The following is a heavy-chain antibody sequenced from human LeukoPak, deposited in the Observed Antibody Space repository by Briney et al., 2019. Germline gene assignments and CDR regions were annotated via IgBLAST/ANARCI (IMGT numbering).Heavy chain of an antibody. J-gene: IGHJ4*02. CDR2: IYYSGST. V-gene: IGHV4-39*07. Sequence: NFGGYSMGWIRQPPGKGLEWIGSIYYSGSTYYNPSLKSRVTISVDTSKNQFSLKLSSVTAADTAVYYCARELCRSGGSCYSNYWGQGTLVTVSS. D-gene: IGHD2-15*01. CDR1: NFGGYS. CDR3: ARELCRSGGSCYSNY.